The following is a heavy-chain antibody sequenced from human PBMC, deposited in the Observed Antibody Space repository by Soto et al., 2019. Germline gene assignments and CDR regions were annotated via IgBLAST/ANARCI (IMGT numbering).Heavy chain of an antibody. V-gene: IGHV4-4*02. CDR2: IYHSGST. CDR3: ARVTKWDSSSWYFDY. Sequence: PSETLSLTCAVSGGSISSSNWWSWVRQPPGKGLEWIGEIYHSGSTNYNPSLKSRVTISVDKSKNQFSLKLSSVTAADTAVYYCARVTKWDSSSWYFDYWGQGTLVTVSS. CDR1: GGSISSSNW. D-gene: IGHD6-13*01. J-gene: IGHJ4*02.